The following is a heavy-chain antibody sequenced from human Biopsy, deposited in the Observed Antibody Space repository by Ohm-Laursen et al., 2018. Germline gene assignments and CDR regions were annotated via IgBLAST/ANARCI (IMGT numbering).Heavy chain of an antibody. Sequence: SDTLSLTCSVSGDSVKPSGYFWAWIRQRPGKGLEWIGSISYNERTHYNPSLTSRLAISFDTSNNRISLQLRSVSVADTAVYYCVREPKTGTAEAWYFDLWGRGSPVTVPS. CDR2: ISYNERT. D-gene: IGHD3-9*01. CDR3: VREPKTGTAEAWYFDL. CDR1: GDSVKPSGYF. J-gene: IGHJ2*01. V-gene: IGHV4-31*03.